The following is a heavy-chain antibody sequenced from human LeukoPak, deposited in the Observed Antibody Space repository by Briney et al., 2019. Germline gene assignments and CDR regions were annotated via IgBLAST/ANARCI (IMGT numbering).Heavy chain of an antibody. D-gene: IGHD3-22*01. J-gene: IGHJ4*02. V-gene: IGHV4-34*01. Sequence: SETLSLTCAVYGGSFSGYYWSWIRQPPGKGLEWIGEINHSGSTNYNPSLKSRVTISVDTSKNQFSLRLSSVTAADTAMYYCARESRTYDGSGYAYDYWGQGTLVTVSS. CDR1: GGSFSGYY. CDR3: ARESRTYDGSGYAYDY. CDR2: INHSGST.